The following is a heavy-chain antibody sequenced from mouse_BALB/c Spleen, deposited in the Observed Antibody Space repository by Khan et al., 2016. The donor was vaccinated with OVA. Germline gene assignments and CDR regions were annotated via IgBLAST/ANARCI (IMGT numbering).Heavy chain of an antibody. CDR3: TRWSNWFAY. CDR1: GYTFTSYW. D-gene: IGHD2-5*01. CDR2: IYPGSGST. V-gene: IGHV1S22*01. Sequence: LKESGSELVRPGASVKLSCKASGYTFTSYWMHWVKQRPGQGLEWIGDIYPGSGSTNYAEKFKSKATLTVDTSSSTAYMQLSSLTSEDSAVYCCTRWSNWFAYWGQESLVTVSA. J-gene: IGHJ3*01.